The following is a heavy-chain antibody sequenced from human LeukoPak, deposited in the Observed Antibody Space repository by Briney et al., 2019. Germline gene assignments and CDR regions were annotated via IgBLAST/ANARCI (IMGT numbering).Heavy chain of an antibody. D-gene: IGHD6-19*01. CDR2: MDYSGST. J-gene: IGHJ4*02. Sequence: SETLSLTCTASGGSISDYYWTWIRQSPGTGLEWIGYMDYSGSTAYNPSLKSRVTISIDTSKKQFSLELSSVTAADTAIYFCARRKRGSGGPFDYWGQGTLVTVSS. CDR3: ARRKRGSGGPFDY. V-gene: IGHV4-59*08. CDR1: GGSISDYY.